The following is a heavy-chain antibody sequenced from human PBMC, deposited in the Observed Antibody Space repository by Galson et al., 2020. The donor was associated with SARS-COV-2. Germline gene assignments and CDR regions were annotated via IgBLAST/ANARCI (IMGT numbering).Heavy chain of an antibody. CDR1: GYSIRSGYF. CDR2: LYHSGST. J-gene: IGHJ2*01. CDR3: AREFQGGYYDTSGRPLGWDFDL. V-gene: IGHV4-38-2*02. D-gene: IGHD3-22*01. Sequence: SQTLSLTCTVSGYSIRSGYFWGWIRRPPGKGLEWIGSLYHSGSTNYNPSPKSRVTISVDTSKNQFSLRLSSVTAADTAVYYCAREFQGGYYDTSGRPLGWDFDLWGRGTLVTVSS.